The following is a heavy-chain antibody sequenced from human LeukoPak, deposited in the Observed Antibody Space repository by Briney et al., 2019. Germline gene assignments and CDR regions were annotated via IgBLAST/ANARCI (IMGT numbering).Heavy chain of an antibody. CDR3: AKGIYSSGWSYFDY. J-gene: IGHJ4*01. Sequence: GGSLRLSCAASGLTFSNSAMSWVRQAPGKGLEWVSTLSGSGITTYYADSVKGRFTIPRDNSKNTLYLQMNSLRAEDTAVYYCAKGIYSSGWSYFDYWGHGTLVTVSS. CDR1: GLTFSNSA. V-gene: IGHV3-23*01. CDR2: LSGSGITT. D-gene: IGHD6-19*01.